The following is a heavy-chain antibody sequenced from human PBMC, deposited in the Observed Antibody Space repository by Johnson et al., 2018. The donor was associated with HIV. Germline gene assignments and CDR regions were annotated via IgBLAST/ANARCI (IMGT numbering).Heavy chain of an antibody. CDR1: GFTFRSYG. J-gene: IGHJ3*02. V-gene: IGHV3-30*18. CDR2: ISYDGSNQ. D-gene: IGHD2-21*01. Sequence: VQLVESGGGVVQPGGSLRLSCAASGFTFRSYGMEWVRQVPGKGLEWVAVISYDGSNQYYADSVKGRFTISRDNSKNTLYLQMNSLRAEDTAVYYCAKDCVGVWWSRAFDIWGQGTMVTVSS. CDR3: AKDCVGVWWSRAFDI.